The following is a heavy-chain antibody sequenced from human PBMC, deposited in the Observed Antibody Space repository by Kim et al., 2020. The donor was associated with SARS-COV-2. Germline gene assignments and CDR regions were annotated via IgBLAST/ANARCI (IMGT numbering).Heavy chain of an antibody. Sequence: PSLKSRVTISVDTSKNQFSLKLSSVTAAETAVYYCARGSLLPYYYYGMDVWGQGTTVTVSS. J-gene: IGHJ6*02. D-gene: IGHD2-21*02. V-gene: IGHV4-34*01. CDR3: ARGSLLPYYYYGMDV.